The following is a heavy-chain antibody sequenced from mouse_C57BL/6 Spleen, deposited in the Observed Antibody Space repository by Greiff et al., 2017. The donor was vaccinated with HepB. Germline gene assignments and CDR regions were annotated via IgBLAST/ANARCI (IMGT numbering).Heavy chain of an antibody. CDR2: IYPRSGNT. V-gene: IGHV1-81*01. J-gene: IGHJ2*01. CDR3: ARRDATVVAPYVDY. Sequence: QVQLQQSGAELARPGASVKLSCKASGYTFTSYGISWVKQRTGQGLEWIGEIYPRSGNTYYNEKFKGKATLTADKSSSTAYMELRSLTSEDSAVYFCARRDATVVAPYVDYWGQGTTLTVSS. CDR1: GYTFTSYG. D-gene: IGHD1-1*01.